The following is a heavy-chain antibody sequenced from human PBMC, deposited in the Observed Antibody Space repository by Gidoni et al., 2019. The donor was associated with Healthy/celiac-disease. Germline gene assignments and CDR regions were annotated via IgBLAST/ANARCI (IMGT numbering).Heavy chain of an antibody. Sequence: EVQLVESGGDLVQPGGSLRLSCAASGFTFSSYWMSWVRQAPGKGLEWVANIKQDGSEKYYVDSVKGRFTISRDNAKNSLYLQMNSLRAEDTAVYYCARDTYYGSGSLYYFDYWGQGTLVTVSS. V-gene: IGHV3-7*03. CDR1: GFTFSSYW. D-gene: IGHD3-10*01. CDR3: ARDTYYGSGSLYYFDY. J-gene: IGHJ4*02. CDR2: IKQDGSEK.